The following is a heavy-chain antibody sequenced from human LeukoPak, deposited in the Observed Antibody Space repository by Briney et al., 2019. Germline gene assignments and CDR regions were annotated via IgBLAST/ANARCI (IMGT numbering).Heavy chain of an antibody. V-gene: IGHV7-4-1*02. D-gene: IGHD5-24*01. CDR1: GYTFTSYA. Sequence: ASVKVSCKASGYTFTSYAMNWVRQAPGQGLEWMGWINTNTGNPTYAQGFTGRFVFSLDTSVSTAYLQISSLKAEDTAVYYCVRAPQRWLQSDAFDIWGQGTMVTVSS. CDR3: VRAPQRWLQSDAFDI. CDR2: INTNTGNP. J-gene: IGHJ3*02.